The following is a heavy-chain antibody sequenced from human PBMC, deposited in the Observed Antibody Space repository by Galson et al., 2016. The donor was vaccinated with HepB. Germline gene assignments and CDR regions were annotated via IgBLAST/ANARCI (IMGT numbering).Heavy chain of an antibody. CDR2: IEQDGSEK. CDR1: GFPFSSYW. D-gene: IGHD3-3*01. Sequence: LRLSCAASGFPFSSYWMSWVRQAPGKGLEWVANIEQDGSEKYYVDSVKGRFTISRDNAKNSLFLQMNSLRAEDTAVYYCARDSPDFWSGFNDYWGQGTLVTVSS. V-gene: IGHV3-7*01. CDR3: ARDSPDFWSGFNDY. J-gene: IGHJ4*02.